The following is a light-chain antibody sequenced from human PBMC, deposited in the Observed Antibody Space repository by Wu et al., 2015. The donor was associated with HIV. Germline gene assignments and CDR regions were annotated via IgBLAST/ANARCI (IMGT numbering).Light chain of an antibody. CDR2: KAS. Sequence: DIQMTQSPSTLSAFVGDRVTITCRASQGISTWLAWYQQKPGKAPKLLIYKASNLKSGVPSRFSGSGSGTEFTLTISSLQPDDFATYYCQQYNSYSLFTFGRGTKVDIK. V-gene: IGKV1-5*03. CDR3: QQYNSYSLFT. CDR1: QGISTW. J-gene: IGKJ3*01.